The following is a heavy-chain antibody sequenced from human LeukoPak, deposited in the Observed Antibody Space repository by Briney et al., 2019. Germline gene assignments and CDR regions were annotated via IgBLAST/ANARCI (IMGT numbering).Heavy chain of an antibody. D-gene: IGHD3-16*01. CDR1: GYTFTGYY. CDR2: INPNSGVT. J-gene: IGHJ3*02. V-gene: IGHV1-2*02. Sequence: ASVKVSCKASGYTFTGYYMHWVRQAPGQGPEWMAWINPNSGVTNYSQKFQGRVTMTRDTSINTAYMELSRLRSDDTAVYYCARSRGIYNYDDAFDIWGQGTMVTVSS. CDR3: ARSRGIYNYDDAFDI.